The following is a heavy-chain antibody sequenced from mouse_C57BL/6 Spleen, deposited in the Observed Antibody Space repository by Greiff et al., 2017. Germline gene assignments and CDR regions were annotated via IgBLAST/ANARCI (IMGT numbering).Heavy chain of an antibody. CDR2: IDPSDSYT. J-gene: IGHJ3*01. Sequence: QVQLQQPGAELVMPGASVKLSCKASGYTFTSYWMHWVKQRPGQGLEWIGEIDPSDSYTNYNQKFKGKSTLTVDKSSSTAYMQLSSLTSEDSAVYYCATYGNYVWIAYWGQGTLVTVSA. CDR3: ATYGNYVWIAY. D-gene: IGHD2-1*01. V-gene: IGHV1-69*01. CDR1: GYTFTSYW.